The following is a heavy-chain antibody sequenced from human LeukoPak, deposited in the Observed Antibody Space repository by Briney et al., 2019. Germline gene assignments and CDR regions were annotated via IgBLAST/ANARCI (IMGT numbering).Heavy chain of an antibody. CDR3: AKAGWLQHWFDQ. V-gene: IGHV3-43*02. Sequence: GGSLRLSCAASGFTFVDSAMHWVRQPPGKGLEWVSLISGDGARTYFADSVKGRFTIFRDNTKSSLYLQMNNLRTEDTAFYYCAKAGWLQHWFDQRGQGTLVTVSP. J-gene: IGHJ5*02. D-gene: IGHD5-24*01. CDR1: GFTFVDSA. CDR2: ISGDGART.